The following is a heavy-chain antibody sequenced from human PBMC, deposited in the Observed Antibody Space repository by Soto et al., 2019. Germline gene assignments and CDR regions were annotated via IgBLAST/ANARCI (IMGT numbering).Heavy chain of an antibody. D-gene: IGHD2-15*01. V-gene: IGHV3-15*01. CDR1: GFTFNNGW. Sequence: PGGSLRLSCAASGFTFNNGWMSWVRQAPGKGLEWVGRIKSKAAGGTTDYSAPVQGRFTISRDDSKNTVHLQMNSLKTEDTAVYYCTTDSTQTFCDGGPCYSVLTKIHDSWGQGTLVTVSS. CDR3: TTDSTQTFCDGGPCYSVLTKIHDS. CDR2: IKSKAAGGTT. J-gene: IGHJ4*02.